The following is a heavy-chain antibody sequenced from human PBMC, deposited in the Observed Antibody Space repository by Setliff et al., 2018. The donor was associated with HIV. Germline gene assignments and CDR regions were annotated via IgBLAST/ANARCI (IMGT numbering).Heavy chain of an antibody. CDR1: GYTFTSYY. J-gene: IGHJ1*01. V-gene: IGHV1-46*01. D-gene: IGHD6-6*01. CDR2: INPSRGST. Sequence: ASVKVSCKASGYTFTSYYMHWVRQAPGQGLEWMGIINPSRGSTTYAQKLQGRVTITRDTSTSPVYTELSGLRSEDTAVYYCAMDPAPSSSASYFQHWGQGTPVTVSS. CDR3: AMDPAPSSSASYFQH.